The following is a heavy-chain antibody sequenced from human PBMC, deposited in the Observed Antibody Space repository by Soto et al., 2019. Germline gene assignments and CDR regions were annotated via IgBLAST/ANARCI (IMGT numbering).Heavy chain of an antibody. CDR3: AKDTGWFGDEGEDY. D-gene: IGHD3-10*01. J-gene: IGHJ4*02. CDR1: GFTFSSYG. Sequence: GGSLRLSCAASGFTFSSYGMHWVRQAPGKGLEWVAVISYDGSNKYYADSVKGRFTISRDNSKNTLYLQMNSLRAEDTAVYYCAKDTGWFGDEGEDYWGQGTLVTVSS. CDR2: ISYDGSNK. V-gene: IGHV3-30*18.